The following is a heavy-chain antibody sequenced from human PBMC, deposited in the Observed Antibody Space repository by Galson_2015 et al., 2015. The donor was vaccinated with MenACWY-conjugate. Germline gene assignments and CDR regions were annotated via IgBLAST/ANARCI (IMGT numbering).Heavy chain of an antibody. CDR1: EFIFSDYW. Sequence: SLRLSCAASEFIFSDYWMSWVRQAPGKGLEWAANIRGDGSEKFYVDSVKGRFTISRDNAKNSLYLQLNSLRAEDTAVYYCARTTDYYDSSGYYGDFDYWGQGTLVTVSS. V-gene: IGHV3-7*03. D-gene: IGHD3-22*01. CDR2: IRGDGSEK. CDR3: ARTTDYYDSSGYYGDFDY. J-gene: IGHJ4*02.